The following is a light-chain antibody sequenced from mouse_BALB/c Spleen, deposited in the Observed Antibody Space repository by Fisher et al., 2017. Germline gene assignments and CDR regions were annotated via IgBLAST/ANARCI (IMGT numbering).Light chain of an antibody. CDR3: QQWSSNPYT. CDR2: RTS. J-gene: IGKJ2*01. Sequence: DIVLTQSTAIMAASLGQKVTMTCSASSSVSSSYLHWYQQKSGASPKPLIHRTSNLASGVPARFSGSGSGTSYSLTISSVEAEDDATYYCQQWSSNPYTFGGGTKLEIK. V-gene: IGKV4-58*01. CDR1: SSVSSSY.